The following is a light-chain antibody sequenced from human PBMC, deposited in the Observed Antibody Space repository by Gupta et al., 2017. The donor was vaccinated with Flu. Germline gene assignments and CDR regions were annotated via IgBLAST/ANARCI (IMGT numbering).Light chain of an antibody. V-gene: IGLV2-14*03. CDR2: DVT. CDR1: SSDVGGYDD. Sequence: QSALTQPASVSGSPGQSLTISCTGISSDVGGYDDVSWYQQHPGKAPKLMIYDVTNRPSGVSNRFSGSKSGNTASLTISGLQAEEEADYYCSAYITTTSDVAFGGGTKLTVL. J-gene: IGLJ2*01. CDR3: SAYITTTSDVA.